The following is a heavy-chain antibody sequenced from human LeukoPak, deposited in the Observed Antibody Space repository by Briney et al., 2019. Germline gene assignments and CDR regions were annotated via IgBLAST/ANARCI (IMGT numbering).Heavy chain of an antibody. Sequence: SVKVSCKASGGTFSSYAISWVRQAPGQGLEWMGGIIPIFGTANYAQKFQGRVTITTDESTSTAYMELSSLRSEDAAVYYCARVLSQYSYGQNRPYYFDYWGQGTLVTVSS. V-gene: IGHV1-69*05. CDR1: GGTFSSYA. CDR3: ARVLSQYSYGQNRPYYFDY. D-gene: IGHD5-18*01. CDR2: IIPIFGTA. J-gene: IGHJ4*02.